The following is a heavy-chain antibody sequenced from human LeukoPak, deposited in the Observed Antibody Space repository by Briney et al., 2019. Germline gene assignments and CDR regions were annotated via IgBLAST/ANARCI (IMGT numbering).Heavy chain of an antibody. CDR2: IYYSGST. Sequence: SETLSLTCTVSGGSISSYYWSWIRQPPGKGLEWIGYIYYSGSTNYNPSLKSRVTISVDTSKNQFSLKLTSVTAADTAVYYCARVSWFPGTSYYYMDVWGKGTTVTVSS. CDR3: ARVSWFPGTSYYYMDV. CDR1: GGSISSYY. D-gene: IGHD1-1*01. J-gene: IGHJ6*03. V-gene: IGHV4-59*01.